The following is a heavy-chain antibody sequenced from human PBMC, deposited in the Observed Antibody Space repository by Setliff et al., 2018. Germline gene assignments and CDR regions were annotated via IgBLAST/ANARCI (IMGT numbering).Heavy chain of an antibody. CDR1: GGSISSSIYY. CDR2: IYYSGST. CDR3: ARRGMSSSWFRGYFDY. D-gene: IGHD6-13*01. V-gene: IGHV4-39*01. J-gene: IGHJ4*02. Sequence: TLSLTCTVSGGSISSSIYYWGWIRQPPGKGLEWIGSIYYSGSTYYNPSLKSRVTISVDTSKNQFSLKLSSVTAADTAVYYCARRGMSSSWFRGYFDYWGQGTLVTVSS.